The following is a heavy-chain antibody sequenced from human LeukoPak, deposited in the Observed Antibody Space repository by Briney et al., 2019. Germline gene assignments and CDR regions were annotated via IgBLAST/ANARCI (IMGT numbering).Heavy chain of an antibody. Sequence: SETLSLTCTVSGGSISSYYWSWIRQPPGKGLEWIGYIYYSGSTNYNPSLKSRVTISVDTSKNQFSLKLSSVTAADTAVYYCARGAWELPNDYWGQGTLVTVSS. D-gene: IGHD1-26*01. V-gene: IGHV4-59*12. J-gene: IGHJ4*02. CDR2: IYYSGST. CDR1: GGSISSYY. CDR3: ARGAWELPNDY.